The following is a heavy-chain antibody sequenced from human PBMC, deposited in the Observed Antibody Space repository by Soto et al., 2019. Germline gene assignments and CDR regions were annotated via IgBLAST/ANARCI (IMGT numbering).Heavy chain of an antibody. CDR3: AGRNSGFDP. CDR2: IPYDGGNK. CDR1: GFTFTSLA. Sequence: LXLSCAASGFTFTSLAMHWVRQAPGKGLEWVASIPYDGGNKYYADSVKGRFTISRDNSKDTLYLQMNSLRPEDTAVYYCAGRNSGFDPWGQGTLVTVSS. J-gene: IGHJ5*02. V-gene: IGHV3-30-3*01.